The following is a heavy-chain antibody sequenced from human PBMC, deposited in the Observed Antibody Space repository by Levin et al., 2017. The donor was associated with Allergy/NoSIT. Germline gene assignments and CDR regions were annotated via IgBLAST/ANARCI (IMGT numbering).Heavy chain of an antibody. D-gene: IGHD6-19*01. CDR3: ASPYSSGWDG. J-gene: IGHJ4*02. CDR1: GYSFTRYW. CDR2: IYPGDSET. Sequence: RGESLKISCKTSGYSFTRYWIGWVRQMPGKGLEWMGMIYPGDSETRYSPSFEGQVTISADKSISTTYVQWSSLKASDSAMYYCASPYSSGWDGWGQGTLVTVSA. V-gene: IGHV5-51*01.